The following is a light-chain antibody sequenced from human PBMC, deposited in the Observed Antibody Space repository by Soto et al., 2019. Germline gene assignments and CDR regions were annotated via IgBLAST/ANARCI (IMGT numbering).Light chain of an antibody. Sequence: QSALTQPASVSGSPGQSITISCTGTSSDVGGYNYVSWYQQHPGKAPKLMIYEVSNRPSGVSNRFSGSKSGSTASLTISGLQAEDEADYYCSSYTSSSTNVFGTGTKVTVL. CDR1: SSDVGGYNY. CDR2: EVS. J-gene: IGLJ1*01. V-gene: IGLV2-14*01. CDR3: SSYTSSSTNV.